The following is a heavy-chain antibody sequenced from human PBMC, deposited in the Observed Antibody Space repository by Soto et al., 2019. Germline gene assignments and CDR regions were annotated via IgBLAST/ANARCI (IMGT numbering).Heavy chain of an antibody. CDR3: ARGHCSTTSCYGSDYYYGLDV. CDR1: GYTFTGYY. D-gene: IGHD2-2*01. CDR2: INPNSGDT. J-gene: IGHJ6*02. Sequence: QVPLVQSGAEVKKPGASVKVSCKASGYTFTGYYMHWVRQAPGQGLEWMGWINPNSGDTSYVQKFQGRVTMTRDTSITTAYMELSRLRFDDTAVYYCARGHCSTTSCYGSDYYYGLDVWGQGTTVTVSS. V-gene: IGHV1-2*02.